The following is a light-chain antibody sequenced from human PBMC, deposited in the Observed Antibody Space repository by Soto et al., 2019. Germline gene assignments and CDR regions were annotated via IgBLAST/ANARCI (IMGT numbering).Light chain of an antibody. CDR1: SSDIGGYNY. Sequence: QSVLTQPPSASGSPGQSVTISCTGTSSDIGGYNYVSWYQQHPGKAPKLIIYEVSKRPSGVPDRFTGSKSGNTASLTVSGLQAEDEAEYYCNSYAGYNHVFGTGTKVTVL. CDR2: EVS. CDR3: NSYAGYNHV. V-gene: IGLV2-8*01. J-gene: IGLJ1*01.